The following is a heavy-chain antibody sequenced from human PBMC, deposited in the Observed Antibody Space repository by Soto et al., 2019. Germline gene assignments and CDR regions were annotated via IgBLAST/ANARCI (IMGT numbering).Heavy chain of an antibody. V-gene: IGHV4-39*01. CDR1: GSSISSTLYY. CDR3: ARNDLALAGYVGY. CDR2: IYYSGST. Sequence: SETLSLTCTLSGSSISSTLYYWGLIRQHPGKGLEWIGSIYYSGSTYYNPSLTSRVTISVDTSKNQFSLRLSSVTAADTAVYYCARNDLALAGYVGYWGQGTLVTVSS. J-gene: IGHJ4*02. D-gene: IGHD6-19*01.